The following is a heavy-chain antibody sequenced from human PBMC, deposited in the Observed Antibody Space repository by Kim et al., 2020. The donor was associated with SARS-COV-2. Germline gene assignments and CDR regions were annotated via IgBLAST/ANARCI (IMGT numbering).Heavy chain of an antibody. V-gene: IGHV1-3*01. J-gene: IGHJ4*02. Sequence: GKGNTIYSQKFQGRVTITTDTSASTAYMELSFLRSEDSAVYYCLGGFYFDYWGQGTLVTVSS. CDR2: GKGNT. D-gene: IGHD3-16*01. CDR3: LGGFYFDY.